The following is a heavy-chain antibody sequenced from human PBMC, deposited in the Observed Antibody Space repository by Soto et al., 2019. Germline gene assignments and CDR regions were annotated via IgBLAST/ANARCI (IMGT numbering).Heavy chain of an antibody. V-gene: IGHV4-31*03. Sequence: SETLSLTCTVSGGSISSGGYYWSWIRQHPGKGLEWIGYIYYSGSTYYNPSLKSRVTISVDTSKNQFSLKLSSVTAADTAVYFCAKVVSGGHLDYWGQGTLVTAPQ. CDR3: AKVVSGGHLDY. CDR2: IYYSGST. J-gene: IGHJ4*02. D-gene: IGHD6-25*01. CDR1: GGSISSGGYY.